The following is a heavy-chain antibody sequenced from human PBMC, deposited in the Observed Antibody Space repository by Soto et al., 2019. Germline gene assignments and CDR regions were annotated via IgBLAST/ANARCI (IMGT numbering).Heavy chain of an antibody. Sequence: GGSLRLSCAASGFTFSSYAMHWVRQAPGKGLEWVAVISYDGSNKYYADSVKGRFTISRDNSKNTLYLQMNSLRAEDTAVYYCARDPDIVVVPAAMPMENYGMDVWGQGTTVTVSS. J-gene: IGHJ6*02. V-gene: IGHV3-30-3*01. CDR3: ARDPDIVVVPAAMPMENYGMDV. CDR1: GFTFSSYA. CDR2: ISYDGSNK. D-gene: IGHD2-2*01.